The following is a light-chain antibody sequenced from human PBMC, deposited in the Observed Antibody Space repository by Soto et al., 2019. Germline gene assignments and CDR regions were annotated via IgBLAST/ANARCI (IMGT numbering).Light chain of an antibody. Sequence: EIVLTESPGTLFFSPWXRATLSFSASQIDGSNYLFCYQQEPCQTPRLLMSWSSIRAHGNPKRFSCSASATNFTRTISSLEPEDFAVFYRQQYGSSPFTFGPGTKVDIK. J-gene: IGKJ3*01. CDR2: WSS. CDR3: QQYGSSPFT. CDR1: QIDGSNY. V-gene: IGKV3-20*01.